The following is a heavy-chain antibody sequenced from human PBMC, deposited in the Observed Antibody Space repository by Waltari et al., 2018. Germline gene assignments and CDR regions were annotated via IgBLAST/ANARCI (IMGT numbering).Heavy chain of an antibody. V-gene: IGHV3-43*01. CDR2: ISWDGGST. CDR1: GFTFDDYT. D-gene: IGHD5-18*01. CDR3: AKDSGYSYGFDY. J-gene: IGHJ4*02. Sequence: EVQLVESGGVVVQPGGSLRLSCAASGFTFDDYTMHWVRQAPGEGLEWVSLISWDGGSTYYADSVKGRFTISRDNSKNSLYLQMNSLRTEDTALYYCAKDSGYSYGFDYWGQGTLVTVSS.